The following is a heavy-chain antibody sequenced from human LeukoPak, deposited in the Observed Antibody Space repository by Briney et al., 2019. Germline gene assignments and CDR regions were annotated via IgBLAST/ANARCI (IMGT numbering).Heavy chain of an antibody. Sequence: GGSLRLSCAASGFTFSSYGMHWVRQAPGKGLEWVAFIRYDGSNKYYADSVKGRFTISRDNSKNTLYLQMNSLRAEDTAVYYCARGRETIFGPVGRRGNWFDPWGQGTLVTVSS. D-gene: IGHD3/OR15-3a*01. CDR2: IRYDGSNK. J-gene: IGHJ5*02. CDR3: ARGRETIFGPVGRRGNWFDP. V-gene: IGHV3-30*02. CDR1: GFTFSSYG.